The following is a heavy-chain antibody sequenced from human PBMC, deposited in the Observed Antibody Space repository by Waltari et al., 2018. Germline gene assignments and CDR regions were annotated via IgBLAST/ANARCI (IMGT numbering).Heavy chain of an antibody. CDR1: GVIFCNHN. CDR3: AKGFPTPYYFDY. Sequence: EVQLVESGGGLVKPGGSLRLSCAATGVIFCNHNMNWVRQAPGKGLEWVSSISSSSNYIYYAHSVKGRFTISRDNAKNSLYLQMNSLRGEDTAVYYCAKGFPTPYYFDYWGQGALVTVSS. J-gene: IGHJ4*02. V-gene: IGHV3-21*01. CDR2: ISSSSNYI.